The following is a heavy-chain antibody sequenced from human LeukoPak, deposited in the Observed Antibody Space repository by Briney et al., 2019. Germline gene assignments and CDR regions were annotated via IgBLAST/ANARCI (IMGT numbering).Heavy chain of an antibody. J-gene: IGHJ4*02. CDR3: AYSDGPTRPFDY. V-gene: IGHV1-69*13. D-gene: IGHD5-24*01. Sequence: SVKVSCKASGGTFSSYAISWVRQAPVQGLEWMGGIIPIFATSNYAQKFQGRVTITADESSSTAYMELSSLRSEDTAVYYCAYSDGPTRPFDYWGQGTLVTVSS. CDR2: IIPIFATS. CDR1: GGTFSSYA.